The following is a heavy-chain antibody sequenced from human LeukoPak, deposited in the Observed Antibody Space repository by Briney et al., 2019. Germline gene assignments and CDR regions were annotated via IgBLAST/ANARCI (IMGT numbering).Heavy chain of an antibody. CDR3: ARAPVKVAVAGIYYFDY. CDR2: ISSSSSYI. V-gene: IGHV3-21*01. J-gene: IGHJ4*02. D-gene: IGHD6-19*01. Sequence: GGSLRLSCAASGFTFSSYSMNWVRQAPGKGLERVSSISSSSSYIYYADSVKGRFTISRDNAKNSLYLQMNSLRAEDTAVYYCARAPVKVAVAGIYYFDYWGQGTLVTVSS. CDR1: GFTFSSYS.